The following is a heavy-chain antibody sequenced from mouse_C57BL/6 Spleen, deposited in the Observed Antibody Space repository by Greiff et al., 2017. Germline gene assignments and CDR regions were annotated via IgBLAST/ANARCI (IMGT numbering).Heavy chain of an antibody. CDR3: ARGRDSSDPLYTMDY. CDR2: IRYSGST. V-gene: IGHV3-8*01. D-gene: IGHD3-2*02. J-gene: IGHJ4*01. CDR1: GYSIPSDY. Sequence: EVMLVESGPGLAKPSQTLSLTCSVTGYSIPSDYWNWIRQFPGDNLEYMGYIRYSGSTYYNPPLKSRNAITRDTSKDQFYLQLNSVTTEDTATYYSARGRDSSDPLYTMDYWGQGTSVTVSS.